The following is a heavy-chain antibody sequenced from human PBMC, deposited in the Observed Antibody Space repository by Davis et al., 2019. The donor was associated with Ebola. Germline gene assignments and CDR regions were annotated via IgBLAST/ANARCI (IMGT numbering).Heavy chain of an antibody. J-gene: IGHJ6*03. V-gene: IGHV1-69*13. CDR1: GGTFSSYA. CDR3: ARGPVGGSPYYYYYYMDV. Sequence: SVKVSCKASGGTFSSYAISWVRQAPGQGLEWMGGIIPIFGTANYAQKFQGRVTITADESTSTAYMELSSLRSEDTAVYYCARGPVGGSPYYYYYYMDVWGKGTTVTVSS. D-gene: IGHD1-26*01. CDR2: IIPIFGTA.